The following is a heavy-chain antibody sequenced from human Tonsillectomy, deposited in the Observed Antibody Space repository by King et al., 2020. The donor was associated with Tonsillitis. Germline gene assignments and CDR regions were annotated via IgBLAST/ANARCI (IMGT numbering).Heavy chain of an antibody. J-gene: IGHJ4*02. CDR1: GFTFDDYT. CDR3: AKDRGDYGDYVVDY. V-gene: IGHV3-43*01. D-gene: IGHD4-17*01. CDR2: ISWDGGST. Sequence: VQLVEFGGVVVQPGGSLRLSCAASGFTFDDYTMHWVRQAPGKGLEWVSLISWDGGSTYYADSVKGRFTISRDNSKNSLYLQMNSLRTEDTALYYCAKDRGDYGDYVVDYWGQGTLVTVSS.